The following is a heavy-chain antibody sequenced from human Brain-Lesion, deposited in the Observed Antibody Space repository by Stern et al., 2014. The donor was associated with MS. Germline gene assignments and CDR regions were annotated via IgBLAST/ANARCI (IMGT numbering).Heavy chain of an antibody. CDR3: ARQRLYYYGSGTEGGLNV. V-gene: IGHV2-70*04. D-gene: IGHD3-10*01. Sequence: QVTLRESGPALVKPTQTLTLTCTLSGVSLTSSGVRVSWIRQPPGKALEWLARIDWDDDKFYSTSLKTRLTISKDTSKNQVVLTMTNMDPADTATYYCARQRLYYYGSGTEGGLNVWCQGTTVTVSS. J-gene: IGHJ6*02. CDR2: IDWDDDK. CDR1: GVSLTSSGVR.